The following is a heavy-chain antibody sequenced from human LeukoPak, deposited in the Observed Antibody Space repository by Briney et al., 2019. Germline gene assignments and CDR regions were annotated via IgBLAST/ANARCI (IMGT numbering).Heavy chain of an antibody. V-gene: IGHV4-39*01. CDR1: GGSISSSTYY. CDR2: IYYSGST. J-gene: IGHJ3*02. CDR3: ATPYSGGSHGLDI. Sequence: SETLSLTCTVSGGSISSSTYYWGWIRQPPGKGLEWIGSIYYSGSTYYNPSLKSRVTISVDTSKNQFSPKLNSVTGADTAAYFCATPYSGGSHGLDIWGQGTIVTVSS. D-gene: IGHD1-26*01.